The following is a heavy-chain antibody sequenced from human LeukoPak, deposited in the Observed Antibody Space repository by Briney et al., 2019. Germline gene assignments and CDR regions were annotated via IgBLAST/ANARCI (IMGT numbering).Heavy chain of an antibody. D-gene: IGHD3-22*01. V-gene: IGHV1-2*02. CDR3: ARDKGAYYYESSDYICFDP. J-gene: IGHJ5*02. CDR1: GYTFTGYY. Sequence: GASVKVSCKASGYTFTGYYLHWVRQAPGEGLEWVGWINTNSGDTNYAQKFQGRVTMTRDTSISTAYMELSRLRSDDTAVYYCARDKGAYYYESSDYICFDPWGQGTLVTVSS. CDR2: INTNSGDT.